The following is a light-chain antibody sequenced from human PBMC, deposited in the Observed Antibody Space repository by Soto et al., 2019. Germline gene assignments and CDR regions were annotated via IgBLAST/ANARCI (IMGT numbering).Light chain of an antibody. Sequence: SYELTQPPSVSVAPGQTARITCGGNNIGSKSVHWYQQKPGQAPVLVVYDDSDRPSGIPELFSGSNSGNTATLTISRVEAGDEADYYCQVWDSSSDHAVFGGGTQLTVL. CDR3: QVWDSSSDHAV. CDR2: DDS. CDR1: NIGSKS. J-gene: IGLJ7*01. V-gene: IGLV3-21*02.